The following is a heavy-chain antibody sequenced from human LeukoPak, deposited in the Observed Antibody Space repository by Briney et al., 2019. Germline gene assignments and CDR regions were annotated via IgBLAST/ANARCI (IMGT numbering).Heavy chain of an antibody. V-gene: IGHV3-72*01. CDR1: GFTFSDHY. CDR3: ARGAYCGGDCYPNYYYYGMDV. J-gene: IGHJ6*02. CDR2: TRNKANSYTT. Sequence: GGSLRLSCAASGFTFSDHYMDWVRQAPGKGLERVGRTRNKANSYTTEYAASVKGRFTISRDDSKNSLYLQMNSLKTGDTAVYYCARGAYCGGDCYPNYYYYGMDVWGQGTTVTVSS. D-gene: IGHD2-21*02.